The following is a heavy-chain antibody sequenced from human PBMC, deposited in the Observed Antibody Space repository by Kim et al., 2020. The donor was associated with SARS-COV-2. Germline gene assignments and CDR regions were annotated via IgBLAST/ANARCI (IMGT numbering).Heavy chain of an antibody. CDR2: IRSKANSYAT. V-gene: IGHV3-73*01. CDR1: GFTFSGSA. D-gene: IGHD2-8*01. CDR3: IRRDCTNGVCLDY. Sequence: GGSLRLSCAASGFTFSGSAMHWVRQASGKGLEWVGRIRSKANSYATAYAASVKGRFTISRDDSKNTAYLQMNSLKTEDAAVYYCIRRDCTNGVCLDYWGQGALVTVSS. J-gene: IGHJ4*02.